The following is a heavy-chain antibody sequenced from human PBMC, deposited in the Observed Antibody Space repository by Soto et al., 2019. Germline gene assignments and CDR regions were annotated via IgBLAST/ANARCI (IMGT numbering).Heavy chain of an antibody. CDR1: GASIDNNGYS. CDR3: ARGGSGWKALNWFNP. Sequence: SLTCAVSGASIDNNGYSWTWIRQHPGKGLEWIGTNNNRADTYYNPSLKSRLTISLDTSQNHFSLRLNAVTAADTAIYYCARGGSGWKALNWFNPWGQGIMVTVSS. V-gene: IGHV4-31*11. CDR2: NNNRADT. J-gene: IGHJ5*02. D-gene: IGHD6-19*01.